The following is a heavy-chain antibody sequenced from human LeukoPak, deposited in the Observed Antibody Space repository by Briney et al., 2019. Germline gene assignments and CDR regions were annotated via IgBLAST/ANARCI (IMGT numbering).Heavy chain of an antibody. CDR3: ARGALGLTMAIARY. D-gene: IGHD4/OR15-4a*01. J-gene: IGHJ4*02. CDR2: ISSSSSYI. CDR1: GFTFSSYS. Sequence: PGGSLRLSCAASGFTFSSYSMNWVRQAPGKGLEWVSSISSSSSYIYYADSVKGRFTISRDNAKNSLYLQMNSLGAEDTAVYYCARGALGLTMAIARYWGQGTLVTVSS. V-gene: IGHV3-21*01.